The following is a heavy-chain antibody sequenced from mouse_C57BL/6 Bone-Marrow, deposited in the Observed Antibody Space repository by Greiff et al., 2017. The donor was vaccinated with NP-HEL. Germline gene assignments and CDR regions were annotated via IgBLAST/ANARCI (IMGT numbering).Heavy chain of an antibody. CDR3: AKNGSSYGNWFAY. D-gene: IGHD1-1*01. CDR2: INPYNGGT. J-gene: IGHJ3*01. CDR1: GYTFTDYY. V-gene: IGHV1-19*01. Sequence: VQLKESGPVLVKPGASVKMSCKASGYTFTDYYMNWVKQSHGKSLEWIGVINPYNGGTSYNQKFKGKATLTVDKSSSTAYMELNSLTSEDSAVYYCAKNGSSYGNWFAYWGQGTLVTVSA.